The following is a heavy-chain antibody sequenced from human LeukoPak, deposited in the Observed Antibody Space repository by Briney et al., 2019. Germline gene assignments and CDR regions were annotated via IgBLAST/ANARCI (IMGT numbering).Heavy chain of an antibody. J-gene: IGHJ4*02. CDR2: ISSSSNFI. CDR1: GFTFSGYN. Sequence: GGSLRLSCVASGFTFSGYNMNWVRQAPGKGLEWVSYISSSSNFIYYADSVKGRFTISRDNAKNSLYLQMNSLRAEDTAVYYCARVRACDSSGYPLAYWGQGTLVTVSS. CDR3: ARVRACDSSGYPLAY. D-gene: IGHD3-22*01. V-gene: IGHV3-21*04.